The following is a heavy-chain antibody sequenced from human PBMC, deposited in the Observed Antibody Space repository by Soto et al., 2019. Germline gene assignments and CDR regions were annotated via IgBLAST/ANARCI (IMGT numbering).Heavy chain of an antibody. V-gene: IGHV1-8*01. D-gene: IGHD2-21*02. CDR3: ARGVGIPVTGLDL. CDR2: MNPTNGNA. J-gene: IGHJ5*02. CDR1: GYNFPSFN. Sequence: QERLVQSGAELRRPGASVKISCRASGYNFPSFNVNWVRQASGQGPEWLGWMNPTNGNAAFARDFQCRVTMTRDLSTDTAYLERGALSSGDTAIYYCARGVGIPVTGLDLGAPGTVVTVS.